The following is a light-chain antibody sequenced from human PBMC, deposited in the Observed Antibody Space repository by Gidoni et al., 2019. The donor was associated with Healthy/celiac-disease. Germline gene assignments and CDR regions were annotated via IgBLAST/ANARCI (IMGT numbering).Light chain of an antibody. CDR2: GAS. J-gene: IGKJ1*01. V-gene: IGKV3-15*01. CDR1: QSVSSN. Sequence: EIVMTQSPATLSVSPGERATLSCRASQSVSSNLACYQQKPGQAPRLLNYGASTRATGIPARFSGSGSGTEFTLTISILQSEDFAVYYCQQYNNWPRTFGQGTKVEIK. CDR3: QQYNNWPRT.